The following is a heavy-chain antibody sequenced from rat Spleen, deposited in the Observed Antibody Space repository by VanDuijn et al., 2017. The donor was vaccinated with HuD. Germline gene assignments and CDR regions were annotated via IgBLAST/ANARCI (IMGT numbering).Heavy chain of an antibody. D-gene: IGHD1-6*01. CDR1: GFSLTSYH. CDR2: IWGDGST. CDR3: ARHGRTTDYPFDY. V-gene: IGHV2-61*01. Sequence: QVQLKESGPRLVQPSQTLSVTCTVSGFSLTSYHVSWVRQPPGKGLEWMGVIWGDGSTAYNSALKSRLTITRDTSKNQVFLKMNSLQPENTGTYYCARHGRTTDYPFDYWGHGVMVTVSS. J-gene: IGHJ2*01.